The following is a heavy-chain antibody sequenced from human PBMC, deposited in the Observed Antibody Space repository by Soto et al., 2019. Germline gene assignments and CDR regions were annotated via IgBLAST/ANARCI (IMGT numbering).Heavy chain of an antibody. Sequence: EVRLVESGGGLVQPGGSLRLSCAASGFTFSSSEMYWVRQAPGKGLEWISYIHPGGQTIFYAESVKGRFTISRDNAKHSGYLQMNSLRAEDTAVYYCARRGSRWGRGTKVTGSS. CDR1: GFTFSSSE. J-gene: IGHJ3*01. D-gene: IGHD2-15*01. CDR3: ARRGSR. CDR2: IHPGGQTI. V-gene: IGHV3-48*03.